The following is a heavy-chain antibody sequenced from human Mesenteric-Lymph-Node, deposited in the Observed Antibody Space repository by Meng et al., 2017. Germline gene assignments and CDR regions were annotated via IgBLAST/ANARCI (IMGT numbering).Heavy chain of an antibody. V-gene: IGHV3-23*01. CDR1: GFTFSSYA. D-gene: IGHD3-10*01. CDR2: ISGSGGST. CDR3: AASITMVRGASRGVDAFDI. J-gene: IGHJ3*02. Sequence: GESLKISCAASGFTFSSYAMSWVRQAPGKGLEWVSAISGSGGSTYYADSVKGRFTISRDNSKNTLYLQMNSLRAEDTAVYYCAASITMVRGASRGVDAFDIWGQGTMVTVSS.